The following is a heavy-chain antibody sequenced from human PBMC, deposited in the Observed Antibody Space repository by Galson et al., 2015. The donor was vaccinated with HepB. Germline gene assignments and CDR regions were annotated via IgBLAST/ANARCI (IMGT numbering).Heavy chain of an antibody. V-gene: IGHV3-23*01. J-gene: IGHJ4*02. D-gene: IGHD2-2*01. CDR2: MTASGGGT. Sequence: SLRLSCAASGITFSSYAMNWVRQAPGKGLEWVSGMTASGGGTYYADSAKGRFTISRDTSKNTLYLQMDSLRDEGTAVYYCATNPSRAAFDFWGRGPLVTVSS. CDR3: ATNPSRAAFDF. CDR1: GITFSSYA.